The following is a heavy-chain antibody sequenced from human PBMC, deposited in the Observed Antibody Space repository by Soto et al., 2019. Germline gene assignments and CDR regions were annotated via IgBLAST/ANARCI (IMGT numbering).Heavy chain of an antibody. CDR2: IYSGGST. CDR1: GFTVSSNY. V-gene: IGHV3-53*01. D-gene: IGHD6-6*01. CDR3: AREYSSSHYYFDY. J-gene: IGHJ4*02. Sequence: GGSLRLSCAASGFTVSSNYMSWVRQAPGKGLEWVSVIYSGGSTYYADSVKGRFTISRDNSKNTLYLQMNSLRAEDTAVYYCAREYSSSHYYFDYWGQGILVTVSS.